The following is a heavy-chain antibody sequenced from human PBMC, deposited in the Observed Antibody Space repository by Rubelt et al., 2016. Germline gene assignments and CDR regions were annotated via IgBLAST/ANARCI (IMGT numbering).Heavy chain of an antibody. V-gene: IGHV1-2*02. J-gene: IGHJ4*02. CDR2: INPNSGGT. Sequence: GLEWMGWINPNSGGTNYARKFQGRVTMTRDTSISTAYMELSRLRSDDTAVYYCARGGDSSGWYGSIDYWGQGTLVTVSS. D-gene: IGHD6-19*01. CDR3: ARGGDSSGWYGSIDY.